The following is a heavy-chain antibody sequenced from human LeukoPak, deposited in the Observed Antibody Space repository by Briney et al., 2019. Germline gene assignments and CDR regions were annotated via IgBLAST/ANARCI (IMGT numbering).Heavy chain of an antibody. CDR3: AKRENHDFNY. CDR2: ISASGFNT. J-gene: IGHJ4*02. Sequence: PGGSLRLSCAASGFTFSSYAMNWVRQAPGKGLEWVSAISASGFNTYYADSVKGRFTISRDNSKNTLYLQMNSLRAEDTALYYCAKRENHDFNYWGQGTLVTVSS. D-gene: IGHD1-14*01. V-gene: IGHV3-23*01. CDR1: GFTFSSYA.